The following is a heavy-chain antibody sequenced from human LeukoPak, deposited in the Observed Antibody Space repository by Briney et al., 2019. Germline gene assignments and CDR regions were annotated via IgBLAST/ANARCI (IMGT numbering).Heavy chain of an antibody. D-gene: IGHD3-10*01. CDR2: INPSGGST. Sequence: ASVKVSCKASGYTFTTYHMHWVRQAPGQGLEWMGMINPSGGSTGFAQEFQGRLTLTRDTSTSTFYMELSSLRSEDTAVYYCARSLWFGELPTDYWGQGTLVTVPS. J-gene: IGHJ4*02. CDR1: GYTFTTYH. V-gene: IGHV1-46*01. CDR3: ARSLWFGELPTDY.